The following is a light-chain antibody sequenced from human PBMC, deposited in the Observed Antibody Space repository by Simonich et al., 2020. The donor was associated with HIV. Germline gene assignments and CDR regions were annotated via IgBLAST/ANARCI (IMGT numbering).Light chain of an antibody. V-gene: IGLV8-61*01. CDR2: NTN. Sequence: QTVVTQEPSFSVSPVGTVTLTCALSSGSVSSGYYPSWYQQTPGQAPRTLIYNTNIRSSGVPDRFSGSILGNKAALSITGAQADDESDYYCVLYMSSGTVIFGGGTKLTVL. CDR1: SGSVSSGYY. J-gene: IGLJ2*01. CDR3: VLYMSSGTVI.